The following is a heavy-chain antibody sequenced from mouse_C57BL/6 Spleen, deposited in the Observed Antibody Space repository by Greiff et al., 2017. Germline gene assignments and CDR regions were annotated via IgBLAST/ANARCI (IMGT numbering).Heavy chain of an antibody. J-gene: IGHJ2*01. D-gene: IGHD2-4*01. V-gene: IGHV1-82*01. Sequence: QVQLQQSGPELVKPGASVKISCKASGYAFSSSWMNWVKQRPGKGLEWIGRIYPGDGDTNYNGKFKGKATLTADKSSSTAYMQLSSLTSEDSAVYFCAIYYDYVYFDYWGQGTTLTVSS. CDR3: AIYYDYVYFDY. CDR2: IYPGDGDT. CDR1: GYAFSSSW.